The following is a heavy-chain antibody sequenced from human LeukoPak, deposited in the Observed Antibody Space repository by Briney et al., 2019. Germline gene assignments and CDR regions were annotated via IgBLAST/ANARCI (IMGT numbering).Heavy chain of an antibody. CDR2: ISSSSSYI. D-gene: IGHD5-18*01. CDR3: ASKSEYSYGFAQYYFDY. Sequence: NPGGSLRLSCAASGFTFSSYSMTWVRQAPGKGLEWVSSISSSSSYIYYADSVKGRFTISRDNAKNSLYLQMNSLRAEDTAVYYCASKSEYSYGFAQYYFDYWGQGTLVTVSS. V-gene: IGHV3-21*01. J-gene: IGHJ4*02. CDR1: GFTFSSYS.